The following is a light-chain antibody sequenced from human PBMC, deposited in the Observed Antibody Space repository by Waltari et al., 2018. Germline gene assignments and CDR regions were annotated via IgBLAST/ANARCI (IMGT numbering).Light chain of an antibody. CDR3: QQYGTSPWT. CDR1: QSVTSIY. J-gene: IGKJ1*01. V-gene: IGKV3-20*01. CDR2: GVS. Sequence: EIVLMQSPGALSLSPGERATLSCRASQSVTSIYLAWYQQKPGQAPRLLIYGVSSRATGIPDRFSGSGSGTDFTLTISRLEPEDFAVYYCQQYGTSPWTFGQGTKVEIK.